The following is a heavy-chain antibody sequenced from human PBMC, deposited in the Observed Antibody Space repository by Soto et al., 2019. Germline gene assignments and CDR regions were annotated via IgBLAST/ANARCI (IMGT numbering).Heavy chain of an antibody. D-gene: IGHD3-10*01. V-gene: IGHV4-31*03. J-gene: IGHJ4*02. CDR2: IYYSGST. Sequence: QVQLQESGPGLVKPSQTLSLTCTVSGGSISSGGYYWSWIRQHPGKGLEWIGYIYYSGSTYYNPSLKSRVTISVGTSKNPFSLRLRCVTAADTAVYDCARVLRGGWSGGGDYFDYWGQGTLVTVSS. CDR3: ARVLRGGWSGGGDYFDY. CDR1: GGSISSGGYY.